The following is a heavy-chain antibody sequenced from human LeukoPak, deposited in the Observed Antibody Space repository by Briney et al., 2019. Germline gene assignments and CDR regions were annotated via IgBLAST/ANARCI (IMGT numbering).Heavy chain of an antibody. V-gene: IGHV3-23*01. D-gene: IGHD6-13*01. J-gene: IGHJ4*02. CDR1: GFTFSTYA. CDR3: AKRRSSSSWFRDFDY. CDR2: ISGGGDTT. Sequence: GGSLRLSCAASGFTFSTYAMSWVRQAPGKGLEWVSVISGGGDTTFYADFVKGRFTISRDNSKNTLYLQMNTLTAEDTAVYYCAKRRSSSSWFRDFDYWGQGTLVTVSS.